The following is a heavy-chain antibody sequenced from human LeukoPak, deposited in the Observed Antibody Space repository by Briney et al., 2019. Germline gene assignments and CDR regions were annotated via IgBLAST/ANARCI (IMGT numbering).Heavy chain of an antibody. J-gene: IGHJ4*02. CDR2: TSYDGSNR. V-gene: IGHV3-30*19. CDR3: ARDLRWGYDTSGYNDY. D-gene: IGHD3-22*01. Sequence: GRSLRLSCAASGFTFSSYGMHWVRQAPGKGLEWVAVTSYDGSNRYYADSVKGRFTISRDNSKNTLYLQMHSLRPEDTAVYYCARDLRWGYDTSGYNDYWGQGTLVTVSS. CDR1: GFTFSSYG.